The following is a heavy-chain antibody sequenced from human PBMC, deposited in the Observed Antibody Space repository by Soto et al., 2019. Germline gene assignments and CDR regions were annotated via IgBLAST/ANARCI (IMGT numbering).Heavy chain of an antibody. V-gene: IGHV3-23*01. CDR3: AKGGYYSLFDI. D-gene: IGHD3-10*01. J-gene: IGHJ3*02. Sequence: SXRXACVDSGIPFSXCAMSLIRPTAGKGLEWVSGISGSGGRTYYAASVKVRFTISRDNYNNTLSLKMQILRVEDTAVYFCAKGGYYSLFDIWGQGTMFTVS. CDR1: GIPFSXCA. CDR2: ISGSGGRT.